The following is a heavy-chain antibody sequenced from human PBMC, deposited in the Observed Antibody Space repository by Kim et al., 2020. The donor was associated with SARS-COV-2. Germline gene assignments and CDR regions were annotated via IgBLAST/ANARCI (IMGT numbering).Heavy chain of an antibody. CDR3: ARDHVSGTTDS. CDR2: IREDGSEK. J-gene: IGHJ5*01. Sequence: GGSLRLSCVASGFTFSSNWMRWVRQAPGKGLEWVASIREDGSEKDYVDSVKGRFTISRDNAKNSLYLQMNSLRPEDMAVYYCARDHVSGTTDSWGQGTPVTVSS. V-gene: IGHV3-7*01. D-gene: IGHD1-1*01. CDR1: GFTFSSNW.